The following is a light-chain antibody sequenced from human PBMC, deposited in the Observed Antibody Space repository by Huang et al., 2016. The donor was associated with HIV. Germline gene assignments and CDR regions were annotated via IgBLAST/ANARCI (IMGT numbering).Light chain of an antibody. J-gene: IGKJ2*01. CDR2: AAS. Sequence: DIQMTQSPSSLPASVGDRVTITCRASRPINIYVNWYQQKPGKPPNRLIYAASSLQSGVPSRCSGSGSGTDFTLTISSLQPGDFATYYCQQTFSTPRTFGQGTKL. CDR3: QQTFSTPRT. V-gene: IGKV1-39*01. CDR1: RPINIY.